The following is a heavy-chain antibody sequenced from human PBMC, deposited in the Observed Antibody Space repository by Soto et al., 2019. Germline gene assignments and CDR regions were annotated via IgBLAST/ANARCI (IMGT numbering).Heavy chain of an antibody. V-gene: IGHV5-10-1*01. J-gene: IGHJ6*02. CDR1: GYSFTSYW. CDR3: ARSPYSSSAYGMDV. Sequence: GESLKISCKGSGYSFTSYWISWVRQMPGKGLEWMGRIDPSDSYTNYSPSFQGHVTIPADKSISTAYLQWSSLKASDTAMYYCARSPYSSSAYGMDVWGQGTTVTVSS. D-gene: IGHD6-6*01. CDR2: IDPSDSYT.